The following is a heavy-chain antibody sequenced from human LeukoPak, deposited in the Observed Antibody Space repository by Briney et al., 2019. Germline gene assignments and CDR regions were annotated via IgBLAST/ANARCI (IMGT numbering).Heavy chain of an antibody. J-gene: IGHJ4*02. D-gene: IGHD3-22*01. Sequence: GGSLRLSCAASGFTFSSNYMSWVRQAPGKGLEWVSVIYSGGSTYYADSVKGRFTISRDNSKNTLYLQMNSLRAEDTAVYYGARMGYYYDSSGYYPYYFDYWGQGTLVTVSS. CDR2: IYSGGST. CDR3: ARMGYYYDSSGYYPYYFDY. CDR1: GFTFSSNY. V-gene: IGHV3-53*01.